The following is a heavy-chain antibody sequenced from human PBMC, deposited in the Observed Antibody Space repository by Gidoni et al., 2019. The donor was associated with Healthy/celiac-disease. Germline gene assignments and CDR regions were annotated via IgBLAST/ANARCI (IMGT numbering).Heavy chain of an antibody. Sequence: QVQLVQSGAEVKKPGASVKVSCKASGYTFPSYDINWVRQATGQGLEWMGWMNPNSGNTGYAQKFQGRVTMTRNTSISTAYMELSSLRSEDTAVYYCAREVPSGGSWELDYWGQGTLVTVSS. CDR2: MNPNSGNT. CDR3: AREVPSGGSWELDY. CDR1: GYTFPSYD. V-gene: IGHV1-8*01. D-gene: IGHD2-15*01. J-gene: IGHJ4*02.